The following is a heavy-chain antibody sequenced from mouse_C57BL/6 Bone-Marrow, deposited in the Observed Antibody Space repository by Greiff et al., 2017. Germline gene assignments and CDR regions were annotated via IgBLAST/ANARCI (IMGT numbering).Heavy chain of an antibody. CDR2: IYPRSGNT. J-gene: IGHJ1*03. V-gene: IGHV1-81*01. CDR1: GYTFTSYG. Sequence: VQLQQSGAELARPGASVKLSCKASGYTFTSYGISWVKQRTGQGLEWIGEIYPRSGNTYYNEKFKGKATLTADKSSSTAYMELLSLTSEDSAVYFCAREEVVATDWYFDVWGTGTTVTVSS. CDR3: AREEVVATDWYFDV. D-gene: IGHD1-1*01.